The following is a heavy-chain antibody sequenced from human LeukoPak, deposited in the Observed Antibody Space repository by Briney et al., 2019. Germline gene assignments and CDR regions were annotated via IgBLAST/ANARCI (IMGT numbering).Heavy chain of an antibody. J-gene: IGHJ4*02. Sequence: PGRSLRLSCAASGFTFENYAMHWVRLAPGKGLEWVSGISWNSVNVGYADSVKGRVTVSRDNAKNSLFLQMNSLRVEDTALYYCAKASGDCRSSSCPPDYWGQGALVTVSS. CDR2: ISWNSVNV. D-gene: IGHD2-2*01. CDR1: GFTFENYA. V-gene: IGHV3-9*01. CDR3: AKASGDCRSSSCPPDY.